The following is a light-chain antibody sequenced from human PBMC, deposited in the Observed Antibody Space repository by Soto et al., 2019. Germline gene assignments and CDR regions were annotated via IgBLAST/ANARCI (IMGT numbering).Light chain of an antibody. CDR1: QSVGGY. Sequence: EIVLTQSPATLSLSPGERATLSCRASQSVGGYLDWYHQKPGQAPRLLIYDASNRASGIPARFSGSGSGTDFTLTISTLEPEDLEVYYCHQRSNWTPLTFGGGTKVEIK. V-gene: IGKV3-11*01. CDR3: HQRSNWTPLT. J-gene: IGKJ4*01. CDR2: DAS.